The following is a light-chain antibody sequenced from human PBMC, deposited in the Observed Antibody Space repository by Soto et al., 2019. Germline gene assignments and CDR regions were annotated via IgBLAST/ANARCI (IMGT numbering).Light chain of an antibody. CDR1: SGHSCYA. CDR2: LNSDGSH. J-gene: IGLJ3*02. Sequence: QLVLTQSPSASASLGASAKLTCTLSSGHSCYAIAWHQQQPEKGPRYLMKLNSDGSHSKGDGIPDRFSGSSSGAERYLTSSSLQSEDEADYYCQTWGTGIHWVFGGGTKLTVL. CDR3: QTWGTGIHWV. V-gene: IGLV4-69*01.